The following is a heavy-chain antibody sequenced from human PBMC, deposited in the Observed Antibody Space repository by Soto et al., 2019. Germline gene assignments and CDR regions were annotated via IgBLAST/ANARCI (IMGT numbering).Heavy chain of an antibody. V-gene: IGHV1-2*04. D-gene: IGHD2-15*01. Sequence: QVQLVQSGAEVKKPGASVKVSCKASGYTFTGYYMHWVRQAPGQGLESMGRINPNSGDTNYAQKFQGWVTMTRDTSISTAYMELSRLRSDDTAVYYCARDRLPDKRYYYYGMDVWGQGTTVTVSS. CDR2: INPNSGDT. CDR1: GYTFTGYY. CDR3: ARDRLPDKRYYYYGMDV. J-gene: IGHJ6*02.